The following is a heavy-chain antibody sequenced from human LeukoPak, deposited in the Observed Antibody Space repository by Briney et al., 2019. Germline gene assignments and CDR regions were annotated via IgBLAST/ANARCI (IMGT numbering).Heavy chain of an antibody. CDR2: FDPEDGET. CDR1: GYTLTELS. D-gene: IGHD2-2*03. CDR3: ARGATGYFQY. Sequence: GASVKVSCKVSGYTLTELSMHWVRQAPGKGLEWMGGFDPEDGETIYAQKFQGRVTMTWNTSINTAYMELSSLRSEDTAVFYCARGATGYFQYWGQGTLVTVSP. V-gene: IGHV1-24*01. J-gene: IGHJ4*02.